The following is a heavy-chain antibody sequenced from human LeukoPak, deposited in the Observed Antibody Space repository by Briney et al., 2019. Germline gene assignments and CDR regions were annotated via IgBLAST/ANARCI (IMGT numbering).Heavy chain of an antibody. Sequence: GGSLRLSCAASGFIFIDYSMHWVRQAPGKGLEWVSVIYSGGSTYYADSVKGRFTISRDNSKNTLYLQMNSLRAEDTAVYYCARASGSTSEFDYWGQGTQVTVSS. CDR2: IYSGGST. CDR3: ARASGSTSEFDY. D-gene: IGHD2-2*01. J-gene: IGHJ4*02. CDR1: GFIFIDYS. V-gene: IGHV3-53*01.